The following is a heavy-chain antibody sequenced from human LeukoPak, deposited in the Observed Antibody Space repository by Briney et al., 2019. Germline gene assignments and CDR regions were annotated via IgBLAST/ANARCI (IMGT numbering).Heavy chain of an antibody. CDR3: ARVGCIGGTCYYRDFDF. Sequence: ASESLSLTCAVYGGSFSGYYWSWIRQPPGKGLEWIAEINHSGSTNYNPSLKSRVTISVDTSKNQFSLNLSSVTAADTAVYYCARVGCIGGTCYYRDFDFWGQGTLVTVSS. CDR2: INHSGST. J-gene: IGHJ4*01. V-gene: IGHV4-34*01. CDR1: GGSFSGYY. D-gene: IGHD2-15*01.